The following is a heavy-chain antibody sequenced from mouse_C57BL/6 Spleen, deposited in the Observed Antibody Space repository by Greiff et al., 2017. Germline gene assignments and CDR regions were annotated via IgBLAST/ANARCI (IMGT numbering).Heavy chain of an antibody. CDR1: GFSLTSYG. J-gene: IGHJ4*01. CDR3: ARLYSNYEDYYAMDY. V-gene: IGHV2-6*03. CDR2: IWSDGST. Sequence: VQLQQSGPGLVAPSQSLSITCTVSGFSLTSYGVHWVRQPPGKGLEWLVVIWSDGSTTNNSALKSSTSISKDNSKSQVFLKMNSLQTDDTAMYYCARLYSNYEDYYAMDYWGQGTSVTVSS. D-gene: IGHD2-5*01.